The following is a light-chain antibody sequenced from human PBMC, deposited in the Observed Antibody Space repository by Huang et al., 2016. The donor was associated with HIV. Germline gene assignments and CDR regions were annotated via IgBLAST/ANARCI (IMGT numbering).Light chain of an antibody. J-gene: IGKJ4*01. Sequence: DIVLTQSPATLSLYPGQRATLSCRASQNINNYLVWYQQKPGQAPRLLIYDSFNRATGIPASFSGSGSGTDFTLTINTLEPEDFAVYYCQQRGAWPLTFGGGTKVEIK. CDR3: QQRGAWPLT. CDR1: QNINNY. V-gene: IGKV3-11*01. CDR2: DSF.